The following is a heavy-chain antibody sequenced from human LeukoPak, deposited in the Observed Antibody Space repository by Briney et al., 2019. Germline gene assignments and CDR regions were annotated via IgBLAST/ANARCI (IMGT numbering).Heavy chain of an antibody. CDR1: GFTFSSYG. CDR3: AKDQSCYGSGLSGLDY. CDR2: ISYDGSNK. D-gene: IGHD3-10*01. J-gene: IGHJ4*02. Sequence: GGSLRLSCAASGFTFSSYGMHWVRQAPGKGLEWVAVISYDGSNKYYADSVKGRFTISRDNSKNTLYLQMNSLRAEDTAVYYCAKDQSCYGSGLSGLDYWGQGTLVTVSS. V-gene: IGHV3-30*18.